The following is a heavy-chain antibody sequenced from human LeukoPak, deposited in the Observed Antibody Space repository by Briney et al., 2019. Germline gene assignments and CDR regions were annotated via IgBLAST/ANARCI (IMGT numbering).Heavy chain of an antibody. J-gene: IGHJ5*02. Sequence: GGSLRLSCAASGFTFSSYEMNWVRLAPGKGLEWVSYISESGSAIYCADSVKGRFTISRDNAKNSLYLQMNSLRAEDTAVYYCARDQYNYGYVSWFDPWGQGTLVTVSS. CDR3: ARDQYNYGYVSWFDP. V-gene: IGHV3-48*03. CDR2: ISESGSAI. CDR1: GFTFSSYE. D-gene: IGHD5-18*01.